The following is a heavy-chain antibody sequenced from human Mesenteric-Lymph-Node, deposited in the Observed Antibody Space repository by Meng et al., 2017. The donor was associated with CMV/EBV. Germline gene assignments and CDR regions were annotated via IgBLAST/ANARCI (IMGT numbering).Heavy chain of an antibody. D-gene: IGHD2/OR15-2a*01. CDR1: GFTSPNYV. V-gene: IGHV3-23*01. CDR3: ARGGRRGLIAPQDH. J-gene: IGHJ4*02. CDR2: ISGSGDTT. Sequence: GESLKLSCAASGFTSPNYVMNWVRQAPGKGLEWVSTISGSGDTTYYADSVKGRFTISRDNSKNTLYLQMNSLRAEDTAVYYCARGGRRGLIAPQDHWGQGTLVTVSS.